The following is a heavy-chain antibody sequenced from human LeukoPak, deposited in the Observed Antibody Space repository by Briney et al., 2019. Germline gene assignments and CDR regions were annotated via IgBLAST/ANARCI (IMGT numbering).Heavy chain of an antibody. V-gene: IGHV3-23*01. D-gene: IGHD3-22*01. J-gene: IGHJ4*02. CDR2: IGADSVIK. Sequence: GGSLRLSCTVSGFTFSKNAMTWVRQAPGKGLEWVSVIGADSVIKEYADSVKGRFTISRDNSRETLYLQMDSLTVEDTAVYYCAKSYDISRFYPYWGQGTLVTVSS. CDR3: AKSYDISRFYPY. CDR1: GFTFSKNA.